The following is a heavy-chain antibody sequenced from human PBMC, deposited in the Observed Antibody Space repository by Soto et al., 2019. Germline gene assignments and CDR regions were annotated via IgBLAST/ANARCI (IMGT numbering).Heavy chain of an antibody. J-gene: IGHJ4*02. CDR2: IFDTGNT. Sequence: SLTCSVSGGPLSDAGPSWSCIRQSPGKGLRWMAYIFDTGNTFSDPSLRSRLTVSIDASKNQFSLKLASVTDADTTIYYCARTPTRSYFHVFLHFFHFWGQRXLVTVFS. V-gene: IGHV4-30-4*01. CDR1: GGPLSDAGPS. D-gene: IGHD3-10*01. CDR3: ARTPTRSYFHVFLHFFHF.